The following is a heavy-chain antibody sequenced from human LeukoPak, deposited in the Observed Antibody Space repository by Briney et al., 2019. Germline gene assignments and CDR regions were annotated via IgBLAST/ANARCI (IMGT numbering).Heavy chain of an antibody. D-gene: IGHD3-22*01. J-gene: IGHJ4*02. CDR1: GGSISSGDYY. CDR2: IYYSGST. Sequence: SETLSLTCTVSGGSISSGDYYWSWIRQPPGKGLEWIGYIYYSGSTYYNPSLKSRVTISVDTSKNQFSLKLSSVTAADTAVYYCARAGDSSGYYSRSYFDYWGQGTLVTVSS. CDR3: ARAGDSSGYYSRSYFDY. V-gene: IGHV4-30-4*08.